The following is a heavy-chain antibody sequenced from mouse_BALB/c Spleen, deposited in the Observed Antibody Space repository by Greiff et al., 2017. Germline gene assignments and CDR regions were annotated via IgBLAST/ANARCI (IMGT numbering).Heavy chain of an antibody. CDR3: ARGYGNLAWFAY. CDR1: GFAFSSYD. V-gene: IGHV5-12-1*01. D-gene: IGHD2-10*02. Sequence: EVKLMESGGGLVKPGGSLKLSCAASGFAFSSYDMSWVRQTPEKRLEWVAYISSGGGSTYYPDTVKGRFTISRDNAKNTLYLEMSSLRSEDTAMYYCARGYGNLAWFAYWGQGTLVTVSA. CDR2: ISSGGGST. J-gene: IGHJ3*01.